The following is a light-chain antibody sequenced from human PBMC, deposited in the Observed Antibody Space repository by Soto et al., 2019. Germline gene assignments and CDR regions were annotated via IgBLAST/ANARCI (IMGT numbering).Light chain of an antibody. V-gene: IGKV3-11*01. Sequence: EIVLTQSPATLSLCPGEVATLSCRATQSVISYLAWYQQKPGQAPRLLIYDASNRATGISARFSGSGSGTDFTLTISSLEPEDFAVYFCQQYGSSPQTFGQGTKVDIK. CDR1: QSVISY. CDR2: DAS. CDR3: QQYGSSPQT. J-gene: IGKJ1*01.